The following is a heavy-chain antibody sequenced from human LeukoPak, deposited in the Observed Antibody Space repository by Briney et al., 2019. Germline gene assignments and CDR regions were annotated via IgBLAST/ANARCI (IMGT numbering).Heavy chain of an antibody. CDR2: INPNSGGT. CDR1: GYTFTGYY. V-gene: IGHV1-2*02. Sequence: ASVKVSCKASGYTFTGYYMHWVRQAPGQGLEWMGWINPNSGGTNYAQKFQGRVTMTRDTSISTAYMELSRLRSDDTAVYYCARATHRYCTNGVCYKGTDNWFDPWGQGTLVTVSP. J-gene: IGHJ5*02. CDR3: ARATHRYCTNGVCYKGTDNWFDP. D-gene: IGHD2-8*01.